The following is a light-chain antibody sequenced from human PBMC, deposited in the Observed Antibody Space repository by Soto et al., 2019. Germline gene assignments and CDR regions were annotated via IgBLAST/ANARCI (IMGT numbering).Light chain of an antibody. V-gene: IGLV2-14*01. J-gene: IGLJ1*01. Sequence: QSVLTQPASVSGSPGQSITISCTGTSSDVGFYNYVSWYQQHPGKTPKLMIYEVNNRPSGVSNRFSGSKSGNTASLTISGLQAEDEADYYCSSYTTSSTLLFGTGTRSPS. CDR1: SSDVGFYNY. CDR3: SSYTTSSTLL. CDR2: EVN.